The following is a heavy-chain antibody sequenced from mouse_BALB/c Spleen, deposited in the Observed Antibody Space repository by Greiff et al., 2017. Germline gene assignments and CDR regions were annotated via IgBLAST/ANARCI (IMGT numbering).Heavy chain of an antibody. CDR3: TRYYDYAPPWFAY. D-gene: IGHD2-4*01. Sequence: VQLQQSGTVLARPGASVKMSCKASGYTFTSYWMHWVKQRPGPGLEWIGAIYPGNSDTSYNQKFKGKAKLTAVTSTSTAYMELSSLTNEDSAVYYCTRYYDYAPPWFAYWGQGTLVTVSA. V-gene: IGHV1-5*01. CDR2: IYPGNSDT. J-gene: IGHJ3*01. CDR1: GYTFTSYW.